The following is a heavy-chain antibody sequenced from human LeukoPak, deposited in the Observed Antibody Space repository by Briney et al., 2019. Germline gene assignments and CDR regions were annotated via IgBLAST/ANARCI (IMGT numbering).Heavy chain of an antibody. CDR1: GYSITNGHY. D-gene: IGHD3-9*01. CDR3: ARDRVLRYFDWTQIDY. V-gene: IGHV4-38-2*02. CDR2: IYHDGSI. J-gene: IGHJ4*02. Sequence: PSETLSLTCTVSGYSITNGHYWGWIRPSPGKGLEWIGSIYHDGSIHYNTSLKSRVTISVDTSKNQFSLKLSSVTAADTAVYYCARDRVLRYFDWTQIDYWGQGTLVTVSS.